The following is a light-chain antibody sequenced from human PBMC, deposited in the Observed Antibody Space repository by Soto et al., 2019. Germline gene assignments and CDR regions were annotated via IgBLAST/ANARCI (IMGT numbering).Light chain of an antibody. CDR2: AAS. CDR3: QQCYSTPLT. Sequence: TQSPSSLSVSKGDRVTITCRASQSISSYLNWYQQKPGKAPKLLIYAASSLQSGIPSRFSGSGSGTDFTLTISSLEPEDFAAYHCQQCYSTPLTFGGG. CDR1: QSISSY. V-gene: IGKV1-39*01. J-gene: IGKJ4*01.